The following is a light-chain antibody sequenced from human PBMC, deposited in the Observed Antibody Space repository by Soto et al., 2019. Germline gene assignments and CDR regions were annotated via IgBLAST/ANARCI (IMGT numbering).Light chain of an antibody. V-gene: IGKV3-15*01. CDR2: GAS. J-gene: IGKJ1*01. CDR3: QQYNNWPQT. CDR1: QSVSSY. Sequence: EIVLTQSPATLYLSPGERATLCCRASQSVSSYLAWYQQKTGQAPRLLIYGASTRATGIPARFSGSGSGTEFTLTISSLQSEDFAVYYCQQYNNWPQTFGQGTKVE.